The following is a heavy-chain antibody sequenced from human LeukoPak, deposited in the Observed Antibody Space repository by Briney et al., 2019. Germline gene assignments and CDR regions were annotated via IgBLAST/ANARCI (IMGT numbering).Heavy chain of an antibody. CDR1: VYTFTHYY. Sequence: SVTVSCKTSVYTFTHYYIHLVRQAPGHGLEWMGWINPNSGETNSAQKFQGRVTMTGDTSISTAYMELSRVTADDTAVYYCARDRDCSKNERGFDYWGQGTLVTVSS. J-gene: IGHJ4*02. D-gene: IGHD4-11*01. CDR2: INPNSGET. V-gene: IGHV1-2*02. CDR3: ARDRDCSKNERGFDY.